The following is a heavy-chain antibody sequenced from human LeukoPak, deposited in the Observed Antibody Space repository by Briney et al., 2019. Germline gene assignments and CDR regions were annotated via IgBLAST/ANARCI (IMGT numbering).Heavy chain of an antibody. V-gene: IGHV4-4*02. Sequence: SETLSLTCAVSGASITSNWWSWVRQSPGKGLEWIGEIHHSASPNYNTSLKSRVTLSLDKSRNQFSLKVTSVTAADTAVYYCARHIGILGKWGFDYWGQGTLVTVSS. D-gene: IGHD2/OR15-2a*01. J-gene: IGHJ4*02. CDR1: GASITSNW. CDR3: ARHIGILGKWGFDY. CDR2: IHHSASP.